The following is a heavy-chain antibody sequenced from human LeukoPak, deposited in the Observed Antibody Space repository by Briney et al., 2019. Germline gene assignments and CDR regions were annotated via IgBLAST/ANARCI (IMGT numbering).Heavy chain of an antibody. D-gene: IGHD3-22*01. CDR3: AKGDNYYDSSGYYYVRALFDY. CDR1: GFXFSSYG. CDR2: TSYNGNIK. J-gene: IGHJ4*02. V-gene: IGHV3-30*18. Sequence: PGRSLRLSCAASGFXFSSYGIHWVRQAPGKGLEWVAGTSYNGNIKYYADYVKGRFSISRDNSKNTLYLQMDSLRAEDTAVYYCAKGDNYYDSSGYYYVRALFDYWGQGTLVTVSS.